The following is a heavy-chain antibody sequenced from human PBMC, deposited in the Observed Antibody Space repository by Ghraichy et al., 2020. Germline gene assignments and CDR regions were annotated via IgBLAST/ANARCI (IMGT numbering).Heavy chain of an antibody. CDR2: IDWDDDK. D-gene: IGHD3-10*01. CDR3: ARSGLQNYYGSGPYYYYYGMDV. J-gene: IGHJ6*02. CDR1: GFSLSTSGMC. V-gene: IGHV2-70*01. Sequence: SGPTLVKPTQTLTLTCTFSGFSLSTSGMCVSWIRQPPGKALEWLALIDWDDDKYYSTSLKTRLTISKDTSKNQVVLTMTNMDPVDTATYYCARSGLQNYYGSGPYYYYYGMDVWGQGTTVTVSS.